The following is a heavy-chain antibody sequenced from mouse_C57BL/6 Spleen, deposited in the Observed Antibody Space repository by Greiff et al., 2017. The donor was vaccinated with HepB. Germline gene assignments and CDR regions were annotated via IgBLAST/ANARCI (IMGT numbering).Heavy chain of an antibody. CDR2: IHPSDSDT. V-gene: IGHV1-74*01. D-gene: IGHD3-2*02. CDR3: ATGGDSSGWGDY. Sequence: VKQRPGQGLEWIGRIHPSDSDTNYNQKFKGKATLTVDKSSSTAYMQLSSLTSEDSAVYYCATGGDSSGWGDYWGQGTTLTVSS. J-gene: IGHJ2*01.